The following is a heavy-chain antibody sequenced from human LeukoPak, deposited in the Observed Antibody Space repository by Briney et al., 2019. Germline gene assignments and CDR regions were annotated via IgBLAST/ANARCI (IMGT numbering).Heavy chain of an antibody. J-gene: IGHJ4*02. Sequence: GGSLRLSCAASGFTFSSYWMHWVRQAPGKGLVWVSRINSDGSSTNNADSVKGRFTISRDNAKNTLSMQMNSLRAEDTAVYYCAKGRYCSGGSCYSYYFDYWGQGTLVTVSS. CDR3: AKGRYCSGGSCYSYYFDY. D-gene: IGHD2-15*01. CDR2: INSDGSST. CDR1: GFTFSSYW. V-gene: IGHV3-74*01.